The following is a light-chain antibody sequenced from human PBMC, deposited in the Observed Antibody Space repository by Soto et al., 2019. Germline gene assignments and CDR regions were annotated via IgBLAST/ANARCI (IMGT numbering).Light chain of an antibody. Sequence: EIVMTQSPATLSVSPGERATLSCRASQSVSSNLAWYQQKPGQAPRLLIYGASTRATGIPARFSGSGSGTEFTLTISSLQSEDFAVYYCHHYNDWPPGTFGQGTKLEIK. CDR2: GAS. J-gene: IGKJ2*01. CDR1: QSVSSN. CDR3: HHYNDWPPGT. V-gene: IGKV3-15*01.